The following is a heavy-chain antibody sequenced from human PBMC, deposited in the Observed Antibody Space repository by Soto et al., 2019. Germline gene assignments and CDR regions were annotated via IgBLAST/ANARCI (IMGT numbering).Heavy chain of an antibody. CDR2: IIPILGIA. CDR3: ARGVGATSLDFNWFDP. J-gene: IGHJ5*02. Sequence: SVKVSCKASGGTFSSYTISWVRQAPGQGLEWMGRIIPILGIANYAQKFQGRVTITADKSTSTAYMELSSLRSEDTAVYYCARGVGATSLDFNWFDPWGQGTLVTVSS. CDR1: GGTFSSYT. V-gene: IGHV1-69*02. D-gene: IGHD1-26*01.